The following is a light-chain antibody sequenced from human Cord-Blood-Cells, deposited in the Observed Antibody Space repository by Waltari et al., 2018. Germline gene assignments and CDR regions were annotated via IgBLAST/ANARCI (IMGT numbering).Light chain of an antibody. CDR2: WAS. V-gene: IGKV4-1*01. CDR3: QQYYSTPQT. Sequence: DIVMTQSPDSLAVSLGARATNTCKSSPSVLYSSNNKNYLAWYQQKPGQPPKLLIYWASTRESGVPDRFSGSGSGTDFTLTISSLQAEDVAVYYCQQYYSTPQTFGQGTKVEIK. CDR1: PSVLYSSNNKNY. J-gene: IGKJ1*01.